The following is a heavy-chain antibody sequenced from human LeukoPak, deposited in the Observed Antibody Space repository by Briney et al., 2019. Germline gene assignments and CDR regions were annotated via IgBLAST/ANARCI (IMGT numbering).Heavy chain of an antibody. CDR3: ARVGYYGSGSYYYYYGMDV. V-gene: IGHV4-4*07. D-gene: IGHD3-10*01. CDR2: IYTSGST. J-gene: IGHJ6*02. CDR1: GGSISSYY. Sequence: SETLSLTCTVSGGSISSYYWSWIRQPAGKGLEWIGRIYTSGSTNYNPSLKSRVTMSVDTSKNQFSLKLSSVTAADTAVYYCARVGYYGSGSYYYYYGMDVWGQGTTITVSS.